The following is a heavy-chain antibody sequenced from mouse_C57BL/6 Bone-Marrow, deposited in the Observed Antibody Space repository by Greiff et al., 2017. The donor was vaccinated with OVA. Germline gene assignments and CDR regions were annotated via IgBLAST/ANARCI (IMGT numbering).Heavy chain of an antibody. J-gene: IGHJ2*01. D-gene: IGHD2-3*01. V-gene: IGHV1-82*01. CDR1: GYAFSSSW. CDR3: AREGGYYSFDY. CDR2: IYPGDGDT. Sequence: VQGVESGPELVKPGASVKISCKASGYAFSSSWMNWVKQRPGKGLEWIGRIYPGDGDTNYNGKFKGKATLTADKSSSTAYMQLSSLTSEDSAVYFCAREGGYYSFDYWGQGTTLTVSS.